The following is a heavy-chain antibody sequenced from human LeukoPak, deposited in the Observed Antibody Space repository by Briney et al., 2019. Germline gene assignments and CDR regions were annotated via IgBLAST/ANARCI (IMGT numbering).Heavy chain of an antibody. CDR1: GYTFTNYN. CDR3: ARYIYGYLHY. J-gene: IGHJ4*02. CDR2: INPSGGST. V-gene: IGHV1-46*01. Sequence: ASVKVSCKASGYTFTNYNIHWVRQAPGQGLAWMGIINPSGGSTSYAQKFQGRVTMTRDTSTSTVYMELSRLRSEDTAVYYCARYIYGYLHYWGQGTLVTVSS. D-gene: IGHD5-18*01.